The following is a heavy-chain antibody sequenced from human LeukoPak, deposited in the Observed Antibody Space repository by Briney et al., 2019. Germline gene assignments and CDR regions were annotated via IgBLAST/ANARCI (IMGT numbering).Heavy chain of an antibody. J-gene: IGHJ4*02. D-gene: IGHD4-17*01. CDR1: GYTLTELS. V-gene: IGHV1-24*01. Sequence: ASVEVSCKVSGYTLTELSMHWVRQAPGKGLEWMGGFDPEDGETIYAQKFQGRVTMTEDTSTDTAYMELSSLRSEDTAVYYCATDGRDYGDFLPFDYWGQGTLVTVSS. CDR2: FDPEDGET. CDR3: ATDGRDYGDFLPFDY.